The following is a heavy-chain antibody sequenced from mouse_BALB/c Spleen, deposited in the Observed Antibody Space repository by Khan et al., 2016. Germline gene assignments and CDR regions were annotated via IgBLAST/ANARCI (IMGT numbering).Heavy chain of an antibody. D-gene: IGHD2-2*01. CDR1: GYTFTDYY. V-gene: IGHV1-77*01. Sequence: QVQLQQSGAELARPGASVKLSCKASGYTFTDYYINWVKQRTGQGLEWIGEIYPGSGNTYYNEKFEGKATLTADKSSSTAYMQLSSLTSEDSAVYYCARSVYYGSYFDYWGQGTTLTVSS. J-gene: IGHJ2*01. CDR2: IYPGSGNT. CDR3: ARSVYYGSYFDY.